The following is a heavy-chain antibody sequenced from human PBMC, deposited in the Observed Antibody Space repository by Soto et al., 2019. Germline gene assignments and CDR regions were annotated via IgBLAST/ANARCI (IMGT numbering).Heavy chain of an antibody. CDR3: AGGPGVARNY. D-gene: IGHD5-12*01. V-gene: IGHV4-30-2*01. Sequence: QLQLQESGSGLVKPSQTLSLTCAVSGGSISSGGYSWSWIRQPPGKGLEWIGYIYHSGSTYYNPSLKSRVTRSVARPKNQFSLRLSSVPAADTAVYYCAGGPGVARNYWGQGTLVTVSS. J-gene: IGHJ4*02. CDR2: IYHSGST. CDR1: GGSISSGGYS.